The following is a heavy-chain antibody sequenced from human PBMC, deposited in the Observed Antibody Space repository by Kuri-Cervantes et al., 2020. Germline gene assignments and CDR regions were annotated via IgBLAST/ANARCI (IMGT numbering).Heavy chain of an antibody. CDR3: ARDGGWLPPFIKAYYYYMDV. Sequence: SVKVSCKASRYTFTSYALHWVRQAPGQGLEWMGGIIPIFGTANYAQKFQGRVTITADKSTSTAYMELSSLRSEDTAVYYCARDGGWLPPFIKAYYYYMDVWGKGTTVTVSS. J-gene: IGHJ6*03. D-gene: IGHD5-12*01. CDR1: RYTFTSYA. CDR2: IIPIFGTA. V-gene: IGHV1-69*06.